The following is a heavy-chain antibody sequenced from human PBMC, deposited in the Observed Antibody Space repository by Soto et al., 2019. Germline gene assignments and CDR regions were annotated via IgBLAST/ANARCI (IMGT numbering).Heavy chain of an antibody. Sequence: RHSWTAAEVTFCISGMDWVRQAAGGGLEWVAGISYEVSNKYYADSGKGRLTISRDNSKNTLYLQMNSMRAEDTAVYYCYKDLAHGGLYYYSGMEVWGKG. CDR2: ISYEVSNK. CDR3: YKDLAHGGLYYYSGMEV. D-gene: IGHD3-10*01. CDR1: EVTFCISG. J-gene: IGHJ6*04. V-gene: IGHV3-30*18.